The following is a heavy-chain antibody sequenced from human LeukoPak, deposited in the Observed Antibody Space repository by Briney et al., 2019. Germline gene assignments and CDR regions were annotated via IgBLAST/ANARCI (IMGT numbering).Heavy chain of an antibody. V-gene: IGHV1-69*13. Sequence: ASVKVSCKASGGTFSSYAISWVRQAPGQGLEWMGGIIPIFGTANHAQKFQGRVTITADESTSTAYMELSSLRSEDTAVYYCARPKARIVGATTPFDYWGQGTLVTVSS. CDR3: ARPKARIVGATTPFDY. D-gene: IGHD1-26*01. CDR1: GGTFSSYA. CDR2: IIPIFGTA. J-gene: IGHJ4*02.